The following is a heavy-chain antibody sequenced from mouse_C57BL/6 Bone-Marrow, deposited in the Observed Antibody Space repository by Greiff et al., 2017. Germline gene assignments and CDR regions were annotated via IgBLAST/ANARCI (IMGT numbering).Heavy chain of an antibody. CDR1: GFTFSDYG. J-gene: IGHJ2*01. Sequence: EVLLVESGGGLVKPGGSLKLSCAASGFTFSDYGMHWVRQAPEKGLEWVAYISSGSSTIYYAHTVKGRFTISRDNAKNTLFLQMTSLRAEDTAMYYCASGGERDYWGQGTTLTVSS. CDR3: ASGGERDY. CDR2: ISSGSSTI. V-gene: IGHV5-17*01.